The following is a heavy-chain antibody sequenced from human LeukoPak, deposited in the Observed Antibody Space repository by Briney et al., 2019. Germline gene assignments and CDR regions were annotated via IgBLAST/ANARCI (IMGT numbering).Heavy chain of an antibody. CDR2: IKSKTVGGTI. J-gene: IGHJ4*02. Sequence: GGSLRLSCAASGFTFSSYSMNWVRQAPGKGLEWVGRIKSKTVGGTIEYATPVRGRFTISRDDSKNTFYVQMNSLKTEDTAVYYCTTETFWGQGTLVTVSS. CDR3: TTETF. D-gene: IGHD3-16*01. CDR1: GFTFSSYS. V-gene: IGHV3-15*07.